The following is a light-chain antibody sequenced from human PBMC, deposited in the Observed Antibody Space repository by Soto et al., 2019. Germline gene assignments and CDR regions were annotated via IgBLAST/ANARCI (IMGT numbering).Light chain of an antibody. V-gene: IGKV3-20*01. CDR1: QSVSSSY. Sequence: TLSLSPGERATLSCRASQSVSSSYLAWYQQKPGQAPRLLIYGASSRATGIPDRFSGSGSGTDFTLTISRLEPEDFAVYYCQKYASSRWTFGQETGVDI. J-gene: IGKJ1*01. CDR2: GAS. CDR3: QKYASSRWT.